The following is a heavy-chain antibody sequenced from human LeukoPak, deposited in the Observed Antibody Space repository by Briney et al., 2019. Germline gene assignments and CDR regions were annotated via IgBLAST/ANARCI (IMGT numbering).Heavy chain of an antibody. D-gene: IGHD5-12*01. V-gene: IGHV3-7*01. CDR2: IKQDGSEK. CDR3: ASNSGYDSFGFDY. J-gene: IGHJ4*02. Sequence: GGSLRLSCAASGFTFSSYWMSWVRQAPGKGLEWVANIKQDGSEKYYMDSVKGRFTISGDNAKNSLYLQMNSLRAEDTAVYYCASNSGYDSFGFDYWGQGTLVTVSS. CDR1: GFTFSSYW.